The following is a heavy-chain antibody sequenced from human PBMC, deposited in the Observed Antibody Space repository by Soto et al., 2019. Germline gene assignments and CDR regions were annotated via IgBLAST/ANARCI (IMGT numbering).Heavy chain of an antibody. D-gene: IGHD2-15*01. Sequence: PGVSLRLSCAASGFTFSGYSMNWVRQAPGKGLEWVSSISSSSSYIYYADSVKGRFTISRDNAKNSLYLQMNSLRAEDTAVYYCASMXGLEGGCSGGSCYYFDYWGQGTLVTVSS. J-gene: IGHJ4*02. CDR1: GFTFSGYS. V-gene: IGHV3-21*01. CDR3: ASMXGLEGGCSGGSCYYFDY. CDR2: ISSSSSYI.